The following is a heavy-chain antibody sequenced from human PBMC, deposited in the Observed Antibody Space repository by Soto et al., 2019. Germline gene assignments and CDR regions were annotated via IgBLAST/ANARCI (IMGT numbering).Heavy chain of an antibody. D-gene: IGHD6-6*01. CDR1: GFTFSDYY. CDR3: TRGSRAARTPFYYYYGMEV. J-gene: IGHJ6*02. Sequence: GGSLRLSCAAFGFTFSDYYMTWIRQAPGKGLEWVSYISSSGSPIYYADSVKGRFTISRDNAKNSLYLQMNSLRAEDTAVYYCTRGSRAARTPFYYYYGMEVWGQGTTVTVSS. CDR2: ISSSGSPI. V-gene: IGHV3-11*01.